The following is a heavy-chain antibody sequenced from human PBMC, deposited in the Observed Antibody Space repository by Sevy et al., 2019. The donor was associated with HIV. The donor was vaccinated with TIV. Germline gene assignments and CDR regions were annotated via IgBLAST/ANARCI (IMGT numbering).Heavy chain of an antibody. CDR3: VRDTSYGDPYYFDY. D-gene: IGHD4-17*01. V-gene: IGHV3-48*01. J-gene: IGHJ4*02. CDR2: ISVSSGTV. CDR1: GFTFGSYT. Sequence: GGSLRLSCAVSGFTFGSYTMNWVRQAPGRGLEWLSCISVSSGTVYYADSVKGRFTISRDNAKNSLYLQMNSLRAEDSAVYYCVRDTSYGDPYYFDYWGQGTLVTVSS.